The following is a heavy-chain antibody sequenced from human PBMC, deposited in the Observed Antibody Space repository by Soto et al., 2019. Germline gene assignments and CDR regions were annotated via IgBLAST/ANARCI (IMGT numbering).Heavy chain of an antibody. CDR2: IYYSGST. V-gene: IGHV4-39*07. CDR1: GGSISSSSYY. J-gene: IGHJ4*02. D-gene: IGHD3-10*01. Sequence: XXTLSLAFTVPGGSISSSSYYWGFIRQPPGKGLEWIGSIYYSGSTYYNPSLKSRVTTSVDRTKKQFSLRLISVTAEDTAVYYCARAPMVRGVPYDFDYWGQGTRVTVSS. CDR3: ARAPMVRGVPYDFDY.